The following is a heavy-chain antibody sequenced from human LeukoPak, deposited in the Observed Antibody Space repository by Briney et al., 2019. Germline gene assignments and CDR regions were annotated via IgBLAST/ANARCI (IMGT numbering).Heavy chain of an antibody. Sequence: HSGGSLRLSCTGSGFAFADYAMSWVRQAPGMGLEWIGFIRSKTFGGTTEYAASVKSGCTISRDDSRSIAYLQMNTLKTEDTAVYYCTGHLSISNYGLHWGQGTLVTVSS. CDR3: TGHLSISNYGLH. V-gene: IGHV3-49*04. CDR2: IRSKTFGGTT. D-gene: IGHD3-10*01. CDR1: GFAFADYA. J-gene: IGHJ4*02.